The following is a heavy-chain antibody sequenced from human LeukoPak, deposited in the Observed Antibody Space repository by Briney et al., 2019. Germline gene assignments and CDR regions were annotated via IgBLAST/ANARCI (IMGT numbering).Heavy chain of an antibody. V-gene: IGHV1-69*01. D-gene: IGHD3-22*01. CDR1: GGTFSSYA. J-gene: IGHJ4*02. CDR3: ARDSPVPLITMIVVVGPSPL. Sequence: GSSVKVSCKASGGTFSSYAISWVRQAPGQGLEWMGGIIPIFGTANYAQKFQGRVTITADESTSTAYMELSSLRSEDTAVYYCARDSPVPLITMIVVVGPSPLWGQGTLVTVSS. CDR2: IIPIFGTA.